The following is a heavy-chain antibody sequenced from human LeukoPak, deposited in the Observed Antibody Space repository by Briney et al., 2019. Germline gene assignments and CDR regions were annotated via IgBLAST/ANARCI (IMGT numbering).Heavy chain of an antibody. D-gene: IGHD2/OR15-2a*01. CDR1: GFTVSSNY. J-gene: IGHJ4*02. V-gene: IGHV3-66*02. CDR2: LYSAGNT. Sequence: PGGSLRLSCAASGFTVSSNYMNWVLQAPGKGLEWVSVLYSAGNTFYADSVKGRFTISRDNSKNTLYLQMNSLRPEDTAVYYCARAREYLAIDYWGQGTLVTVSS. CDR3: ARAREYLAIDY.